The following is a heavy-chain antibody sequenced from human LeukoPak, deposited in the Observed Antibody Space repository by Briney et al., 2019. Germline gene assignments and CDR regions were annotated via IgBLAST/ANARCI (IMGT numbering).Heavy chain of an antibody. V-gene: IGHV3-73*01. CDR1: GFTFSGSA. CDR3: TRPRGSGWYHDAFDI. Sequence: HSGGSLRLSCAASGFTFSGSAMHWVRQASGKGLEWVGRIRSKANSYATAYAASVKGRFTISRDDSKNTAYLQMNSLKTEDTAVYYCTRPRGSGWYHDAFDIWGQGTMVTVSS. CDR2: IRSKANSYAT. D-gene: IGHD6-19*01. J-gene: IGHJ3*02.